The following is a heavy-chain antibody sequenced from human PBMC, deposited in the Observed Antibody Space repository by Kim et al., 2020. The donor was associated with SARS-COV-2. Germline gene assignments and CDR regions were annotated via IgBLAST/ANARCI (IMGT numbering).Heavy chain of an antibody. Sequence: AESGKGRFTISRDNSKKTLSLQMNSLSRKDTAVYYCAGTYGRHRFFVYWGQGTLVTVSS. J-gene: IGHJ4*02. D-gene: IGHD4-17*01. CDR3: AGTYGRHRFFVY. V-gene: IGHV3-30*01.